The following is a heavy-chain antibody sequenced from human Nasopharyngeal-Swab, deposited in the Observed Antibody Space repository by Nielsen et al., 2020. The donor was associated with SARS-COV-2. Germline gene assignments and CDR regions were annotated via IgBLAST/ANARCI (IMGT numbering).Heavy chain of an antibody. CDR3: ARDRARYQLDP. CDR1: GFTFSDYY. D-gene: IGHD2-2*01. J-gene: IGHJ5*02. Sequence: GGSLRLSCAASGFTFSDYYMSWIRQAPGKGLEWVSYISSSGSTICYADSVKGRFTISRDNAKNSLYLQMNSLRAEDTAVYYCARDRARYQLDPWGQGTLVTVSS. CDR2: ISSSGSTI. V-gene: IGHV3-11*04.